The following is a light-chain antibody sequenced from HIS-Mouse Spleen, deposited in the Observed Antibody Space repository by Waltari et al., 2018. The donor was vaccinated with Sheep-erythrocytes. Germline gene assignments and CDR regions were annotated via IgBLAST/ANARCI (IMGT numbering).Light chain of an antibody. V-gene: IGLV3-19*01. CDR1: SLSSYY. CDR3: NSRDSSGNHLGVV. Sequence: SSELTQDPAVSVALVQPVRITCQGDSLSSYYASWFQQKPGQAPVLVIYGKNNRPSGIPDRFSGSSSGNTASLTITGAQAEDEADFYCNSRDSSGNHLGVVFGGGTKLTVL. J-gene: IGLJ2*01. CDR2: GKN.